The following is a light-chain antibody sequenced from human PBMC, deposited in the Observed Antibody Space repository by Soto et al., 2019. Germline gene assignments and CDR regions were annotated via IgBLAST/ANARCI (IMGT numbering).Light chain of an antibody. Sequence: EIVVTQSPATLSVSPGEGATLSCRASQSVTTDLAWYQHKPGQAPRLLIYDASNRATGIPARFSGSGSGTDFTLTISSLEPEDFAVYYCQQRSNWPPGLTLGGGTKVDIK. CDR1: QSVTTD. V-gene: IGKV3-11*01. J-gene: IGKJ4*01. CDR3: QQRSNWPPGLT. CDR2: DAS.